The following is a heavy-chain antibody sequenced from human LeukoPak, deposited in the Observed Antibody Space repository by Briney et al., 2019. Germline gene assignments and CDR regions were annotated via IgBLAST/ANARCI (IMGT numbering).Heavy chain of an antibody. CDR2: IYYSGTT. Sequence: SETLSLTCTVSGGSISSYYWSWIRQPPGKGLEWLGYIYYSGTTNYNPSLKSRVTISADTSKNQFSLKLTSVTAADTAVYYCARSSVSGTYSGGYWGQGTLVTVSS. J-gene: IGHJ4*02. D-gene: IGHD3-10*01. CDR3: ARSSVSGTYSGGY. CDR1: GGSISSYY. V-gene: IGHV4-59*08.